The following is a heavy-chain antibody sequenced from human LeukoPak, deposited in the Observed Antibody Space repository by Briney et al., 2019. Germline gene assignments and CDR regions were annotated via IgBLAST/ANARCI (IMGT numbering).Heavy chain of an antibody. CDR1: GGSISSGGYS. CDR2: IYYSGST. CDR3: ARVGWELLGPFDH. D-gene: IGHD1-26*01. V-gene: IGHV4-30-4*07. J-gene: IGHJ4*02. Sequence: PSETLSLTCAVSGGSISSGGYSWSWIRQPPGKGLEWIGYIYYSGSTYYNPSLKSRVTISVDTSKNQFSLKLRSVIAADTAVYYCARVGWELLGPFDHWGQGTLVTVSS.